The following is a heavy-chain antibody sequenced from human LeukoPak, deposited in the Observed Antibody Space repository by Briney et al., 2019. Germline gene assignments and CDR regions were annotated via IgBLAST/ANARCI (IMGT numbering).Heavy chain of an antibody. V-gene: IGHV3-23*01. CDR3: AKGPQGG. CDR2: IDSGGGT. J-gene: IGHJ4*02. Sequence: TGGSLRLSCAASGFTFSNYAMNWVRQAPGKGLEWVSAIDSGGGTYYADSVKGRFTISRDNSKNTLYLQLNSLRAEDTAVYYCAKGPQGGWGQGALVTVSS. CDR1: GFTFSNYA. D-gene: IGHD3-16*01.